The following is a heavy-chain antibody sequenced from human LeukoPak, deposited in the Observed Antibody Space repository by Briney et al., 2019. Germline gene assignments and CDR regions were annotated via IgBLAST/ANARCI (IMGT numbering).Heavy chain of an antibody. V-gene: IGHV3-7*01. CDR3: ARYYDPAVGDAFDI. D-gene: IGHD3-16*01. CDR1: GFRFGSDW. Sequence: GGSLRLSCAASGFRFGSDWMTWVRQAPGKGLEWVPNINPDGNEKYYVDSVKGRFTISRDNGKNSLYLQLNSLRAEDTAVYYCARYYDPAVGDAFDIWGQGTMVTVSS. J-gene: IGHJ3*02. CDR2: INPDGNEK.